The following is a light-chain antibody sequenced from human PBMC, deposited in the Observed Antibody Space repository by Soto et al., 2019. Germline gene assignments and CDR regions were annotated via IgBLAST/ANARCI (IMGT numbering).Light chain of an antibody. CDR1: SSNIGRNT. Sequence: QSVLTQPPSASVTPGQRVTISCSGSSSNIGRNTVNWYQQVPGTAPKLLIYSNDQRPSGVPDRFSGSKSGTSASLAISGLQSEDEADYYCAAWDDSLNGPFVFGIGTKVTVL. CDR3: AAWDDSLNGPFV. J-gene: IGLJ1*01. V-gene: IGLV1-44*01. CDR2: SND.